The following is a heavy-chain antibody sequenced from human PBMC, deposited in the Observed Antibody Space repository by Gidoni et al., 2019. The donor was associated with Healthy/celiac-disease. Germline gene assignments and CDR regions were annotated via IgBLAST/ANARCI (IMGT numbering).Heavy chain of an antibody. CDR2: ISKSSSYI. D-gene: IGHD4-17*01. J-gene: IGHJ4*02. Sequence: EVQLVASGGGLVKPGGSLRLSCAASGFPISSYSMNWLRQAPGKGLEWVSSISKSSSYIYYADSVKGRFTISRDNAKNSLYLQMNSLRAEDTAVYYCAVNYGDYVGGADYWGQGTLVTVSS. V-gene: IGHV3-21*01. CDR3: AVNYGDYVGGADY. CDR1: GFPISSYS.